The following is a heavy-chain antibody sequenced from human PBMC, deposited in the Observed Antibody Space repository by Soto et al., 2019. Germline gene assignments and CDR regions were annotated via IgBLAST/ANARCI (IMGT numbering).Heavy chain of an antibody. CDR2: ISYDGSNK. D-gene: IGHD5-12*01. CDR1: GFTFSSYG. CDR3: AKDAIVATIGYYGMDV. J-gene: IGHJ6*02. Sequence: QVQLVESGGGVVQPGRSLRLSCAASGFTFSSYGMHWVRQASGKGLEWVAVISYDGSNKYYADSVKGRFTSSRDNSKNTLYLQMNSLRAEDTAVYYCAKDAIVATIGYYGMDVWGQRTTVTVSS. V-gene: IGHV3-30*18.